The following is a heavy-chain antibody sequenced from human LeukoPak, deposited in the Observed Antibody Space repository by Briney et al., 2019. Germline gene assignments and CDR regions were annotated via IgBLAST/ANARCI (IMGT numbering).Heavy chain of an antibody. CDR3: ARDSSGYQ. V-gene: IGHV3-7*01. CDR2: IKEDGSEK. D-gene: IGHD3-22*01. Sequence: GGSLTLSCAASGFTFSTYWMSCVRQAPGKGLEWVANIKEDGSEKYYGDSVKGRFTISRDNAKNSLYLEMNSLRVEDTAVYYCARDSSGYQWGQGTLVTVSS. J-gene: IGHJ4*02. CDR1: GFTFSTYW.